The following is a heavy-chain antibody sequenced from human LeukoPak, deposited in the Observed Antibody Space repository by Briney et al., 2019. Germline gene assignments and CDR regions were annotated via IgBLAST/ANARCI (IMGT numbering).Heavy chain of an antibody. CDR1: GGSVSSTTYY. D-gene: IGHD4-17*01. Sequence: KTSETLSLTCSVSGGSVSSTTYYWSWIRQPPGKGLEWIASINYSGSTYYNPSLKSRVTISVDTSENQFSLKLSSVTAADTAVYYCARISPRNGDPFDYWGQGTLVTVSS. CDR3: ARISPRNGDPFDY. V-gene: IGHV4-39*07. J-gene: IGHJ4*02. CDR2: INYSGST.